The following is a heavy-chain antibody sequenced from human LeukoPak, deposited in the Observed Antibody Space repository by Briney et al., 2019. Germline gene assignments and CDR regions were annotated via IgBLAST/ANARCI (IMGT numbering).Heavy chain of an antibody. V-gene: IGHV3-23*01. CDR2: TSGGGTDT. Sequence: GGSLRLSCVGSGFIFSSSAMSWVRQAPGKGLEWVSGTSGGGTDTYYADSVKGRFTISRDNSKNTLYLQMNSLRAEDTAVYHCARGEYYHESSGYPNYWGQGTLVTVSS. CDR3: ARGEYYHESSGYPNY. CDR1: GFIFSSSA. J-gene: IGHJ4*02. D-gene: IGHD3-22*01.